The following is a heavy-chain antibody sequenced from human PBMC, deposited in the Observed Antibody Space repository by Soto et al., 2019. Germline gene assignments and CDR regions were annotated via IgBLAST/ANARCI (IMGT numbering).Heavy chain of an antibody. CDR3: ARGGAVLVPAATEY. CDR2: ISYDGSNK. J-gene: IGHJ4*02. Sequence: QVQLVESGGGVVQPGRSLRLSCAASGFTFSSYAMHWVRQAPGKGLEWVAVISYDGSNKYYADSVKGRFTISRDNSKNTLYLQVNSLRAEDTAVYYCARGGAVLVPAATEYWGQGTLVTVSS. V-gene: IGHV3-30-3*01. D-gene: IGHD2-2*01. CDR1: GFTFSSYA.